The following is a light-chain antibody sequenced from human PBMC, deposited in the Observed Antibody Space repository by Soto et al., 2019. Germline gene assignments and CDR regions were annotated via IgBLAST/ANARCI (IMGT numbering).Light chain of an antibody. V-gene: IGKV3-20*01. CDR3: QQYGSAPPYT. J-gene: IGKJ2*01. CDR1: QSVSSSY. CDR2: GAS. Sequence: EIVLTQSPGTLSLSPGERATLSCRASQSVSSSYLAWYQQKPGQAPRLLIYGASSRATGIPDRFRGSGSGTDFTLTITRLGPEDFAVYYCQQYGSAPPYTFGQGTKLEIK.